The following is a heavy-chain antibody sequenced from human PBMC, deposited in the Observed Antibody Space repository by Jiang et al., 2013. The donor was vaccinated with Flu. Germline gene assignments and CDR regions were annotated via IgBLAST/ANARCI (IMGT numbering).Heavy chain of an antibody. J-gene: IGHJ6*02. CDR3: ASGNDNSYYYDGMDV. Sequence: VQLVESGAEVKKPGSSVKISCEASGDTFSSYPINWVRQAPGQGLEWMGGIIPLLRKGIYAQKFQGRLMITADEATSTAYMDLTSLTSEDTAVYYCASGNDNSYYYDGMDVWGQGTTVTVSS. D-gene: IGHD3-10*01. CDR1: GDTFSSYP. V-gene: IGHV1-69*01. CDR2: IIPLLRKG.